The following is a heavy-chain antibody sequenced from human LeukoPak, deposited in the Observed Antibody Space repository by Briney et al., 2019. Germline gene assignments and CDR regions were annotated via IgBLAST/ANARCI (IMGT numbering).Heavy chain of an antibody. Sequence: SETLSLTCGVYGGSFSGYYWSWIRQPPGKGLEWIGEVNHSGHTSYNPSLKSRVTLSVDTSRNQFSLKVTSVSAADTAVYYCARGQIPLRGWFDPWGQGTLVTVSS. CDR1: GGSFSGYY. D-gene: IGHD2-2*02. CDR2: VNHSGHT. CDR3: ARGQIPLRGWFDP. V-gene: IGHV4-34*01. J-gene: IGHJ5*02.